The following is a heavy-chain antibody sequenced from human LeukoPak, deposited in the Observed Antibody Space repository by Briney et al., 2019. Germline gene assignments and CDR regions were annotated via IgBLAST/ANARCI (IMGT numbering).Heavy chain of an antibody. CDR1: DYSISSDHY. CDR3: ARRVLGGGRWYLDY. V-gene: IGHV4-38-2*02. D-gene: IGHD2-15*01. J-gene: IGHJ4*02. Sequence: SETLSLTCSVSDYSISSDHYWAWIRQPPGKGLEWIGSIYHRGSTYCNPSLKSRLTISVDTSKNQFSLKLTSVTAADTAVYYCARRVLGGGRWYLDYWGQGTLVTVSS. CDR2: IYHRGST.